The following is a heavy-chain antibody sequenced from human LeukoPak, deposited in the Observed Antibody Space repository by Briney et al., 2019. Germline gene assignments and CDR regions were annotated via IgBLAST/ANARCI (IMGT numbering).Heavy chain of an antibody. V-gene: IGHV3-49*03. CDR3: TRGSPFWSGYFDY. CDR1: GFTFGDYA. CDR2: IRSKAYGGTI. J-gene: IGHJ4*02. D-gene: IGHD3-3*01. Sequence: GGSLRLSCTASGFTFGDYAMSWFRQAPGKGLEWVGFIRSKAYGGTIEYAASVKGRFTISRDDSKSIAYLQMNSLKTEDTAVYFCTRGSPFWSGYFDYWGQGTLVTVSS.